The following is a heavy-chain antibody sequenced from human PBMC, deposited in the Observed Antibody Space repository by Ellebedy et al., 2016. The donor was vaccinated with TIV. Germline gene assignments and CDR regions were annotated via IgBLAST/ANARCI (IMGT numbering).Heavy chain of an antibody. CDR1: GFTFSSYW. J-gene: IGHJ6*03. D-gene: IGHD3-3*01. Sequence: GESLKISXAASGFTFSSYWMTWVRQAPGKGLEWVANIKQDGGETYSEKGRFAISRDNAKNSLYLQMNSLRAEDTAVYYCATDHTYYDFWSAQNYMDVWGKGTTVTVSS. CDR2: IKQDGGET. V-gene: IGHV3-7*03. CDR3: ATDHTYYDFWSAQNYMDV.